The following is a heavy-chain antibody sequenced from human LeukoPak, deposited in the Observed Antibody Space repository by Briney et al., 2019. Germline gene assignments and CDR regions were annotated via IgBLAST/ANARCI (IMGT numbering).Heavy chain of an antibody. J-gene: IGHJ4*02. CDR3: AKDPDSSSWTVDD. D-gene: IGHD6-13*01. Sequence: GGSLRLSCAASGFTFSNYGVHWVRQAPGKGLEWVAVISYDGSNKYYADSIKGRFTISRDNSANTLYLQMNSLRVEDTAVYYCAKDPDSSSWTVDDWGQGTLVTVSS. CDR1: GFTFSNYG. CDR2: ISYDGSNK. V-gene: IGHV3-30*18.